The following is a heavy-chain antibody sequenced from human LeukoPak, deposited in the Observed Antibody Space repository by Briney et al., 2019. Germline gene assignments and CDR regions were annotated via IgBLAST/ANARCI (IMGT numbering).Heavy chain of an antibody. Sequence: PSETLSLTCAVYGGSFSGYYWSWIRQPPGKGLEWIGEINHSGSTNYNPSLKSRVTISVDTSKNQFSLKLSSVTAADTAVYYCARGGYCSSTSCHRSYYYGMDVWGQGTTVTVSS. D-gene: IGHD2-2*02. J-gene: IGHJ6*02. CDR2: INHSGST. CDR3: ARGGYCSSTSCHRSYYYGMDV. V-gene: IGHV4-34*01. CDR1: GGSFSGYY.